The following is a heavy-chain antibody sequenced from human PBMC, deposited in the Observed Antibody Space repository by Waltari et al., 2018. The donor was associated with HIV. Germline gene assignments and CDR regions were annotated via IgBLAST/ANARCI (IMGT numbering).Heavy chain of an antibody. CDR3: LSDVGF. D-gene: IGHD2-2*03. V-gene: IGHV1-69-2*01. CDR2: IDPETGET. CDR1: GYRFTGYY. J-gene: IGHJ4*02. Sequence: QSGTPVVTHRTDVTVVCRSQGYRFTGYYLHWVKRAASKSFEWMGRIDPETGETVYGDQFQTRVTISVESSLKTSFLKVRNLTTDDSAEYSCLSDVGFWGQGSQVIV.